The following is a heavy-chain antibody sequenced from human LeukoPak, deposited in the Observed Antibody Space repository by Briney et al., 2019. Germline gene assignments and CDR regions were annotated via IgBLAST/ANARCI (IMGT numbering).Heavy chain of an antibody. CDR1: GGTFSSYA. Sequence: SVKVSCKASGGTFSSYAISWVRQAPGQGFEWMGGIIPIFGTANYAQKFQGRVTITTDESTSTAYMELSSLRSEDTAVYYCARDGDDSSGYFDYWGQGTLVTVSS. CDR3: ARDGDDSSGYFDY. V-gene: IGHV1-69*05. J-gene: IGHJ4*02. D-gene: IGHD3-22*01. CDR2: IIPIFGTA.